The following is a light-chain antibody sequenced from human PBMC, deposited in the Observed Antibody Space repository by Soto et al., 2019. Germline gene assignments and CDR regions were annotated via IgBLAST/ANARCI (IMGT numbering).Light chain of an antibody. CDR1: QTISGF. J-gene: IGKJ1*01. Sequence: EIVLTQSPATLSLSPGDRATLSCRTSQTISGFIAWYQHRPGQAPRLLIYAASSRATGIPARFSGSGSGTDFTRTISSLEPEDSAVYYCQQRANWPPTWTFGQGTKVEIK. CDR2: AAS. V-gene: IGKV3-11*01. CDR3: QQRANWPPTWT.